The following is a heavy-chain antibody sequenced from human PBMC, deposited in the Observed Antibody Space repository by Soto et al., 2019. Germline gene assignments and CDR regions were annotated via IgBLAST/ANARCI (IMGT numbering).Heavy chain of an antibody. CDR3: ARAVGIAVTGLDL. CDR2: MNPVNGNA. J-gene: IGHJ5*02. Sequence: QEQLVQSGAEVKSPGASVKVSCRASGYTFTSSNINWVRQAAGQGPEWIGWMNPVNGNAAFAREFQGRVTMTRDTSTDTAYMEVGGLSSGDTAIYYWARAVGIAVTGLDLWGPGTLVTVSS. D-gene: IGHD6-19*01. CDR1: GYTFTSSN. V-gene: IGHV1-8*01.